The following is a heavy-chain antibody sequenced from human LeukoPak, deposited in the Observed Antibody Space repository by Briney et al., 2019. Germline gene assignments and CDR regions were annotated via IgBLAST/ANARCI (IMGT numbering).Heavy chain of an antibody. Sequence: GASLQISCQGSGSIFTSYWIGWGRQLPGKGLEWMGIIYPDDSDTRYSPSFQGQVTISADKSISTAYLQWRSLKASDTAMYYCARRAGGYYGGGGSFDPWGQGTLVTVSS. CDR2: IYPDDSDT. CDR1: GSIFTSYW. CDR3: ARRAGGYYGGGGSFDP. J-gene: IGHJ5*02. V-gene: IGHV5-51*01. D-gene: IGHD3-10*01.